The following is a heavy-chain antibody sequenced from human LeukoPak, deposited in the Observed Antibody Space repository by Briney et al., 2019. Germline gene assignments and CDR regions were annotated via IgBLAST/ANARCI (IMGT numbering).Heavy chain of an antibody. Sequence: SVKVSCKASGGTFSSYAISWVRQAPGQGLEWMGGIIPIFGTANYAQKFQGRVTITADESTSTAYMELSSLRAEDTAVYYCARAPIAAAGTLAVYRYWGQGTLVTVSS. CDR3: ARAPIAAAGTLAVYRY. CDR2: IIPIFGTA. J-gene: IGHJ4*02. CDR1: GGTFSSYA. V-gene: IGHV1-69*13. D-gene: IGHD6-13*01.